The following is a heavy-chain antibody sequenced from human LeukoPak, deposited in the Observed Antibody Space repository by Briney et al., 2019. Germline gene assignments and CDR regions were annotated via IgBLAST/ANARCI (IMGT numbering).Heavy chain of an antibody. J-gene: IGHJ5*02. CDR3: ASQQQLVLLDWFDP. CDR1: GGSISSYY. CDR2: IYTSGST. V-gene: IGHV4-4*07. D-gene: IGHD6-13*01. Sequence: PSETLSLTCTVSGGSISSYYWSWIRQPAGKGLEWIERIYTSGSTNYNPSLKSRVTMSVDTSKNQFSLKLSSVTAADTTVYYCASQQQLVLLDWFDPWGQGTLVTVSS.